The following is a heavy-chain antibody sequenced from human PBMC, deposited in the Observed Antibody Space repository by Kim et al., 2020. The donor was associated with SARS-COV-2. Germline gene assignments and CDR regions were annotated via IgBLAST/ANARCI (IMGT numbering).Heavy chain of an antibody. CDR2: ISFEGDNN. Sequence: GGSLRLSCGASGFTFGGNAMHWVRQAPGKGLGWMALISFEGDNNYYADSGKGRFTTSRDNSKNTCYLESISLRAEDPAVYYWGRDRRGCTGGLDYGGQGT. D-gene: IGHD6-19*01. V-gene: IGHV3-30-3*01. CDR1: GFTFGGNA. J-gene: IGHJ4*02. CDR3: GRDRRGCTGGLDY.